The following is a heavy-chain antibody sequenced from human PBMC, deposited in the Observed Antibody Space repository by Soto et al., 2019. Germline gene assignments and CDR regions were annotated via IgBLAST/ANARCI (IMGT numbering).Heavy chain of an antibody. J-gene: IGHJ6*02. CDR3: ARDSRRSNFSPYYYGMDV. CDR1: GGSISSGGYY. Sequence: SETLSLTCTVSGGSISSGGYYWSWIRQHPGKGLEWIGYIYYSGSTYYNPSLKSRVTISVDTSKNQFSLKLSSVTAADTAVYYCARDSRRSNFSPYYYGMDVWGQGTTVTSP. CDR2: IYYSGST. D-gene: IGHD4-4*01. V-gene: IGHV4-31*03.